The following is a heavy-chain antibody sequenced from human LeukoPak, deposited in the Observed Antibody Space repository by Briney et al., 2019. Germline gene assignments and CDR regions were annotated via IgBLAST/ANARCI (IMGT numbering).Heavy chain of an antibody. D-gene: IGHD5-18*01. J-gene: IGHJ4*02. Sequence: SETLSLTCTVSGGSISSGDYYWSWIRQPPGKGLEWIGEINHSGSTNYNPSLKSRVTISLDTSKNQFSLKLSSVTAADTAVYYCARDVRYLEYSCNTPIDYWGQGTLVTVSS. CDR3: ARDVRYLEYSCNTPIDY. CDR2: INHSGST. CDR1: GGSISSGDYY. V-gene: IGHV4-39*07.